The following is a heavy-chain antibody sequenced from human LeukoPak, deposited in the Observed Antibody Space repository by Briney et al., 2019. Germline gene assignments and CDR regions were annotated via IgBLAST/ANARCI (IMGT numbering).Heavy chain of an antibody. J-gene: IGHJ3*02. CDR2: IIPILGIA. CDR3: ARDTVTTEVDI. Sequence: SVKVSCKASGGTFSSYAISWVRQAPGQGLEWMGRIIPILGIANYAQKFQGRVTITADKSTSTAYMELSSLRSEDTAVYYCARDTVTTEVDIWGQGTMVTVSS. CDR1: GGTFSSYA. D-gene: IGHD4-17*01. V-gene: IGHV1-69*04.